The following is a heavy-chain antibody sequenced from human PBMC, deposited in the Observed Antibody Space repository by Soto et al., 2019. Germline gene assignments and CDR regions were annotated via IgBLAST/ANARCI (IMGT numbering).Heavy chain of an antibody. Sequence: ASVKVSCKASGYTFTSYDINWVRQATGQGLEYLGWMNPNSGNTAYVQKFQGRVTMTWDTSITTAYMELSSLRSEDTAVYYCARDGDIVLVPAAKFDPWGQGTLVTVSS. J-gene: IGHJ5*02. CDR3: ARDGDIVLVPAAKFDP. CDR2: MNPNSGNT. CDR1: GYTFTSYD. D-gene: IGHD2-2*01. V-gene: IGHV1-8*01.